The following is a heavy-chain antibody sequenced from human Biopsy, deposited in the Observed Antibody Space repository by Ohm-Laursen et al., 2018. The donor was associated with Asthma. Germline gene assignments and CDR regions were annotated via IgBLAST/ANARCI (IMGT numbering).Heavy chain of an antibody. J-gene: IGHJ6*02. CDR3: ARGPELDV. CDR2: TNERGVT. CDR1: PGSFSGFF. Sequence: GTLSLTCDVYPGSFSGFFWTWIRQSPGRGLEWIGETNERGVTNNNPSLKSRVIISIDTYWNRVSLKLTSVTAANTAVYYCARGPELDVWGQGTTVTVSS. V-gene: IGHV4-34*01.